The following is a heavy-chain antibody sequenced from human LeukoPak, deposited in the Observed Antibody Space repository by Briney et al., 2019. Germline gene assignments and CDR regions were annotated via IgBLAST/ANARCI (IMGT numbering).Heavy chain of an antibody. D-gene: IGHD6-6*01. CDR3: AKATYSSSSEAFDY. V-gene: IGHV3-30*02. J-gene: IGHJ4*02. Sequence: PGGSLRLSCAASGFTFSSYGMHWVRQAPGKGLEWVAFIRYDGSNKYYADSVKGRFTISRDNSKNTLYLQMNSLRAEDTAVYYCAKATYSSSSEAFDYWGQGTLVTVSS. CDR2: IRYDGSNK. CDR1: GFTFSSYG.